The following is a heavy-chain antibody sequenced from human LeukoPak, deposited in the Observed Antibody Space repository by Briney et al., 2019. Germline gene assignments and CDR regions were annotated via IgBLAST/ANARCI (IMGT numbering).Heavy chain of an antibody. CDR2: INSDGSIT. CDR3: ASLTVTTLNCYFAL. Sequence: GSLRLSCAAPGFTFISSCMQWVRQAPGKGLMWVSRINSDGSITSYADSVKGRFTISRDNAKNTLCLQMNSLRAEDTAVYYCASLTVTTLNCYFALWGRGTLVTVSS. CDR1: GFTFISSC. J-gene: IGHJ2*01. D-gene: IGHD4-17*01. V-gene: IGHV3-74*01.